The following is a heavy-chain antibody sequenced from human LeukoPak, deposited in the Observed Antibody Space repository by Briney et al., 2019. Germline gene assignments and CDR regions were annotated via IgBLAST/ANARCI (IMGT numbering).Heavy chain of an antibody. D-gene: IGHD5-12*01. Sequence: GAALQISCHGSGSHFTSYWIGRVRPVPGKGLEWMGIIYPGEYDTRYSPSCQGQVTISADKSTSTAYLQWSSLKASDTAMYYCARTYSGYDPFDYWGQGTLVTVSS. V-gene: IGHV5-51*01. CDR3: ARTYSGYDPFDY. CDR1: GSHFTSYW. J-gene: IGHJ4*02. CDR2: IYPGEYDT.